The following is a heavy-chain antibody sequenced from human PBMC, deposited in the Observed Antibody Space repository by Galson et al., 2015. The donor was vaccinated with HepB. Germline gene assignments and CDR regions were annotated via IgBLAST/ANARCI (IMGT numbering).Heavy chain of an antibody. V-gene: IGHV3-30*02. CDR2: IQNDGKKK. D-gene: IGHD6-13*01. Sequence: SLRLSCAPSGITFSSYGMHWVRQAPGKGLEWVAFIQNDGKKKYYGDSVKGRFTISRDNSKNTLYLHMNSLRAEDTAVYYCAKGGVAAAGTWFYLDYWGQGTLVTASS. J-gene: IGHJ4*02. CDR1: GITFSSYG. CDR3: AKGGVAAAGTWFYLDY.